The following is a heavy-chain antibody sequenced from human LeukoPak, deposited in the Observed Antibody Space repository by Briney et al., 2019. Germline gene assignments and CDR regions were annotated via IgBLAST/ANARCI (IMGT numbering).Heavy chain of an antibody. CDR2: IRYDGSNK. J-gene: IGHJ4*01. V-gene: IGHV3-30*02. Sequence: GESLKISCAASGFTFSSYGMHWVRQAPGKGLEWVAFIRYDGSNKYYADSVKGRFTISRDNSKNTLYLQMNSLRAEDTAVNYCAKEHPRCSSLDYWGHGTLVTVSS. CDR3: AKEHPRCSSLDY. CDR1: GFTFSSYG. D-gene: IGHD2-15*01.